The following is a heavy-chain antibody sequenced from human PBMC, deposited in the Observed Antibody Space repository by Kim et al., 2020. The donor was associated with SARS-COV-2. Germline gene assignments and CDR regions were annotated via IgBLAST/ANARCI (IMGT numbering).Heavy chain of an antibody. J-gene: IGHJ6*02. CDR3: ARDAAFGGWELLSDYYYYGMDV. V-gene: IGHV4-39*07. Sequence: SETLSLTCTVSGGSISSSSYYWGWIRQPPGKGLEWIGSIYYSGSTYYNPSLKSRVTISVDTSKNQFSLKLSSVTAADTAVYYCARDAAFGGWELLSDYYYYGMDVWGQGTPVTVSS. CDR2: IYYSGST. CDR1: GGSISSSSYY. D-gene: IGHD1-26*01.